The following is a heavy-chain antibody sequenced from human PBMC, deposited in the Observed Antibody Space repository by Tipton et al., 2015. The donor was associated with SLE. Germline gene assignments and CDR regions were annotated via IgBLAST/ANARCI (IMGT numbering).Heavy chain of an antibody. J-gene: IGHJ3*02. CDR2: MYNNGNT. V-gene: IGHV4-59*08. Sequence: TLSLTCTVSRASIRSYYWGWIRQPPGKGMEWIGYMYNNGNTNYNPSLKSRVTISGDRKQFSLELTAVTAADTAVYYCARTLDALDIWGQGTMVTVSS. CDR3: ARTLDALDI. CDR1: RASIRSYY.